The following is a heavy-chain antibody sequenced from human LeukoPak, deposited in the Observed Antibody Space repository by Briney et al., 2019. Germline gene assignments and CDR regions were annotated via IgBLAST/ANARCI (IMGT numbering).Heavy chain of an antibody. Sequence: ASVKVSCKASGYTLTSYGISWVRQAPGQGLEWMGWISAYNGNTNYAQKLQGRVTMTTDTSTSTAYMELRSLRSDDTAVYYCARDDLTSSASNNWFDPWDQGTLVTVSS. V-gene: IGHV1-18*01. D-gene: IGHD2-2*01. CDR2: ISAYNGNT. CDR3: ARDDLTSSASNNWFDP. J-gene: IGHJ5*02. CDR1: GYTLTSYG.